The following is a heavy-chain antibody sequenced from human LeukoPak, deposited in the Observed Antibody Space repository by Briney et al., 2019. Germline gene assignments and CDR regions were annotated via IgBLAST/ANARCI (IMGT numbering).Heavy chain of an antibody. V-gene: IGHV1-8*01. CDR3: GRGRGNGRPENYFDY. CDR1: GYTFTSYD. CDR2: MNPNSGNT. J-gene: IGHJ4*02. Sequence: ASVKVSCKASGYTFTSYDINWVRQAPGQGLEWMGWMNPNSGNTGYVQKFQGRVTMTRNTSTNTAYMELSSLRSEDTAVYYCGRGRGNGRPENYFDYWGQGTLVTVSS. D-gene: IGHD2-8*01.